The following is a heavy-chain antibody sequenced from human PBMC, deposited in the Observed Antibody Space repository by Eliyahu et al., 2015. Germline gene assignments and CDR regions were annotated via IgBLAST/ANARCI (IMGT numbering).Heavy chain of an antibody. CDR3: ARVGSGFSISYGMDV. Sequence: QVQLVESGGGVVQPGRSLRLPCAASGFTFSGYAMHWVRQAPGKGLEWVAVISYDGSNKYYADSVKGRFTISRDNSKNTLYLQMNSLRAEDTAVYYCARVGSGFSISYGMDVWGQGTTVTVSS. D-gene: IGHD2-21*01. CDR2: ISYDGSNK. J-gene: IGHJ6*02. CDR1: GFTFSGYA. V-gene: IGHV3-30-3*01.